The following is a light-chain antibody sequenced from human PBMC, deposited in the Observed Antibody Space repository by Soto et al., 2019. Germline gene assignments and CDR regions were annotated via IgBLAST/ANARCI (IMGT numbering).Light chain of an antibody. CDR2: GAS. J-gene: IGKJ1*01. CDR1: QSVSSSY. V-gene: IGKV3-20*01. Sequence: EIVLTQSPGTLSLSPGERATLSCRASQSVSSSYLAWYQQKPGQAPRLLIYGASSRATGITDRFSGSGSGTDFTLNIRRLETEDFAVYYCSKYGSPWTVGQGTKVEIK. CDR3: SKYGSPWT.